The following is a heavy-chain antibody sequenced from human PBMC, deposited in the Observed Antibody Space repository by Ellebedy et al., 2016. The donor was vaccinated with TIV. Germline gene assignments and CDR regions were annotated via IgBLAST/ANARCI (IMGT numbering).Heavy chain of an antibody. CDR2: IIPILGKP. CDR3: ARLASYMADMDV. D-gene: IGHD2-15*01. CDR1: GATFSTYA. Sequence: AASVKVSCKASGATFSTYAINWVRQAPGQGLEWMGRIIPILGKPNNAQKFQGRVTITADKSTSKAYMELSSLRSEDTAVYYCARLASYMADMDVWGQGTTVTVSS. V-gene: IGHV1-69*04. J-gene: IGHJ6*02.